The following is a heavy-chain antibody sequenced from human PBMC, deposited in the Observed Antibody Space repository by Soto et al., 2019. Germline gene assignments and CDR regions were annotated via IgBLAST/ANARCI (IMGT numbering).Heavy chain of an antibody. CDR3: ARDLAAVPRAFDY. V-gene: IGHV4-59*01. CDR1: GGSISSYF. CDR2: VYYTGTT. J-gene: IGHJ4*02. D-gene: IGHD6-13*01. Sequence: QVQLQESGPGLLKPSETLSLTCTVSGGSISSYFYIWVRQPPGKGLECIGSVYYTGTTDYNPSLKSRVTISVDTSKTQFSLNMRSVTAADTAVYYCARDLAAVPRAFDYWCRGTLVTVSS.